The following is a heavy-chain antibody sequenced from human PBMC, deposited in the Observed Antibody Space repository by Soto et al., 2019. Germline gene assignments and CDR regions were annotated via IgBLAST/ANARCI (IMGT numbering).Heavy chain of an antibody. V-gene: IGHV4-34*09. CDR3: AREGDSSGDY. CDR1: GGSFSGYY. Sequence: PSETLSLTCAVYGGSFSGYYWSWIRQPPGKGLEWIGYINHSGSTYYNPSLKSRVTISVDTSKNQFSLKLTSVTAADTAVYYCAREGDSSGDYWGHGTLVTVSS. J-gene: IGHJ4*01. CDR2: INHSGST. D-gene: IGHD3-22*01.